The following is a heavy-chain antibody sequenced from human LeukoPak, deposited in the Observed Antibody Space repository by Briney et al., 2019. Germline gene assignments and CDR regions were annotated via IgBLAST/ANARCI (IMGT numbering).Heavy chain of an antibody. CDR3: ARPPLDYGGNSGY. V-gene: IGHV3-53*01. Sequence: PGGSLRLSCAASGFTVSSNYMSWVRQAPGKGLEWVSVIYSGGSTYYADSVKGRFTISRDNSKNTLYLQMNSLRAEDTAVYYCARPPLDYGGNSGYWGQGTLVTVSS. J-gene: IGHJ4*02. D-gene: IGHD4-23*01. CDR2: IYSGGST. CDR1: GFTVSSNY.